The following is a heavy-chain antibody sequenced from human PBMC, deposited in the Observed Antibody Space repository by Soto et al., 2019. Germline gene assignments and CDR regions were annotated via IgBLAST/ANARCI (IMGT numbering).Heavy chain of an antibody. J-gene: IGHJ6*02. CDR3: AKNRDGYYYTGTDV. V-gene: IGHV3-23*01. Sequence: EVQLLESGGDLVQPGGSLRLSCAAYGFSFSSHAISWLRQAPGKGLEWVSAISGTGVSTFYADSVKGRFTISRDNSKNTLYLQMNSLRVEDTAIYYCAKNRDGYYYTGTDVWGQGTTVTVSS. CDR1: GFSFSSHA. CDR2: ISGTGVST.